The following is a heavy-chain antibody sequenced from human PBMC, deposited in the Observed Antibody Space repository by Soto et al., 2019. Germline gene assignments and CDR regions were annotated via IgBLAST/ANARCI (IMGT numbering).Heavy chain of an antibody. D-gene: IGHD5-18*01. V-gene: IGHV3-23*01. Sequence: EVQLLESGGDLVQPGGSLSLSCAASGFPFSTYAMSWVRQAPGKGLEWVSIITNTGANTHYTESVKGRFTISRHNSKNTLYLQMNSLRAEDTAVYYCAKEGRNSYGYDLWGQGILVTVSS. CDR3: AKEGRNSYGYDL. CDR2: ITNTGANT. J-gene: IGHJ2*01. CDR1: GFPFSTYA.